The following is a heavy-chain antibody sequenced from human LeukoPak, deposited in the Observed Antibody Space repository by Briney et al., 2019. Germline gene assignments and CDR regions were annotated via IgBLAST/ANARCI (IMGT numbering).Heavy chain of an antibody. D-gene: IGHD7-27*01. V-gene: IGHV3-74*01. CDR2: INSDGSST. J-gene: IGHJ6*02. Sequence: GSLRLSCAASGFTFSSYWMHWVRQAPGKGLVWVSRINSDGSSTSYADSVKGRFTISRDNAKNTLYLQMNSLRAEDTAVYYCASLGNYYYYGMDVWGQGTAVTVSS. CDR1: GFTFSSYW. CDR3: ASLGNYYYYGMDV.